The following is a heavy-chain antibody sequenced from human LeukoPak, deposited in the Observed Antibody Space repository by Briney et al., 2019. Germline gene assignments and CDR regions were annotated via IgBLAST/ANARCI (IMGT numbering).Heavy chain of an antibody. J-gene: IGHJ5*02. CDR2: IYYSVTT. Sequence: SETLSLTCAVYGESFSGYYWGWIRQPPGKGLEWIGSIYYSVTTSYNPSLKSRVTISVDTSKNQFSLMLTSVTASDTAVYFCGGAATGTVGWFDPWGQGTLVTVSS. CDR1: GESFSGYY. CDR3: GGAATGTVGWFDP. D-gene: IGHD6-13*01. V-gene: IGHV4-39*01.